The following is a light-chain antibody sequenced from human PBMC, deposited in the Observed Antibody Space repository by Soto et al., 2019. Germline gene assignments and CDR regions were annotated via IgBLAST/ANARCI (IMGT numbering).Light chain of an antibody. Sequence: QSVLTQPASVSGSPGQSITISCAGTSSDVGAYNYVSWYQQHPGKAPKLVIYEVGDRPSGVSYRFSGSKSGNTASLTISGLRAEDEADYYCSSYASSATQLFGGGTKVTVL. CDR2: EVG. J-gene: IGLJ3*02. CDR3: SSYASSATQL. V-gene: IGLV2-14*01. CDR1: SSDVGAYNY.